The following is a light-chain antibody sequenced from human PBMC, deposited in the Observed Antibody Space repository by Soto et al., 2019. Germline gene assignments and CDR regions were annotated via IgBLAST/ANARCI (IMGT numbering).Light chain of an antibody. CDR1: SGHSTYA. Sequence: QSVLTQSPSASAPLGASVKLTCTLSSGHSTYAIAWHQQQPDKGPRYLMKLNSDGSHSKGDGIPDRFSGSSSGAERHLTISSLQSEDEADYYCQTWGTAIHDVIFGGGTKLTVL. V-gene: IGLV4-69*01. J-gene: IGLJ2*01. CDR3: QTWGTAIHDVI. CDR2: LNSDGSH.